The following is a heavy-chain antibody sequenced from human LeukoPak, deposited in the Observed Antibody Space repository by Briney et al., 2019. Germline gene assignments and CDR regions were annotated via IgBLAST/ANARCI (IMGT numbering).Heavy chain of an antibody. Sequence: GGSLRLSCAASGFTFSSYGMHWVRQVPGKGLEWVAVIWYDGSNKYYADSVKGRFTISRDNSKNTLYLQMNSLRAEDTAVYYCARQTVTLDYWGQGTLVTVSS. D-gene: IGHD2-21*02. V-gene: IGHV3-33*01. CDR3: ARQTVTLDY. CDR1: GFTFSSYG. J-gene: IGHJ4*02. CDR2: IWYDGSNK.